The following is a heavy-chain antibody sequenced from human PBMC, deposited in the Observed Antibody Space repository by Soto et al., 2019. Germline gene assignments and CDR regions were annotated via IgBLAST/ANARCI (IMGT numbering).Heavy chain of an antibody. J-gene: IGHJ4*02. Sequence: QLQLQESGSGLVKPSQTLSLTCAVSGGSISSGGYSWSWIRQPPGKGLEWIGYIYHSGSTYYNPSPKSRSPISADRAKNQISLKLSSVTAADTAVYYCARRMTTVTTFDYWGQGTLVTVSS. CDR1: GGSISSGGYS. CDR2: IYHSGST. D-gene: IGHD4-17*01. CDR3: ARRMTTVTTFDY. V-gene: IGHV4-30-2*01.